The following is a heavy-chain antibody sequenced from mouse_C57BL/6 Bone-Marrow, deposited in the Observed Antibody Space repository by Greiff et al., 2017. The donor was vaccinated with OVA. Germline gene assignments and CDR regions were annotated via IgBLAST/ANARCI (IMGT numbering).Heavy chain of an antibody. Sequence: VQLQQPGAELVKPGASVKLSCTASGSTFTSSWLPWVKQRPGPGLSLIGEIDPSVSYTNYNQKFKGKATLTVDTSSSTAYMQLSSLTSEDSAVYYCARSSNYEGDYAMDYWGQGTSVTVSS. J-gene: IGHJ4*01. CDR3: ARSSNYEGDYAMDY. V-gene: IGHV1-50*01. D-gene: IGHD2-5*01. CDR1: GSTFTSSW. CDR2: IDPSVSYT.